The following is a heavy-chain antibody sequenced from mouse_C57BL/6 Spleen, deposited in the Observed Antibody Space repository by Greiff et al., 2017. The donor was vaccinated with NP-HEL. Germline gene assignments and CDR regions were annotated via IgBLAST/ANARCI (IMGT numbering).Heavy chain of an antibody. CDR2: FYPGDGDT. J-gene: IGHJ2*01. V-gene: IGHV1-80*01. CDR1: GYAFSSYW. Sequence: VQLQQSGAELVKPGASVKISCKASGYAFSSYWLNWVKQRPGRGLEWIGQFYPGDGDTNYNGKFKGTATLTADKSSSTAYMQISSLTSEDSAVYFCARLDDGYFFDYWGQVTTLTVSS. CDR3: ARLDDGYFFDY. D-gene: IGHD2-3*01.